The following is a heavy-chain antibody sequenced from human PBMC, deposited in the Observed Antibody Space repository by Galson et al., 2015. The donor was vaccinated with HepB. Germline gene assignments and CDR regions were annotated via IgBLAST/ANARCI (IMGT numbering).Heavy chain of an antibody. Sequence: SVKVSCKASGGTFNSYTISWVRQAPGQGLEWMGRIIPILGIANYAQKFQGRVTITADKSTSTAYMELSSLRSEDTAVYYCARVSERLFESGFLSSDAFDIWGQGTMVTVSS. CDR2: IIPILGIA. J-gene: IGHJ3*02. CDR3: ARVSERLFESGFLSSDAFDI. V-gene: IGHV1-69*02. CDR1: GGTFNSYT. D-gene: IGHD1-26*01.